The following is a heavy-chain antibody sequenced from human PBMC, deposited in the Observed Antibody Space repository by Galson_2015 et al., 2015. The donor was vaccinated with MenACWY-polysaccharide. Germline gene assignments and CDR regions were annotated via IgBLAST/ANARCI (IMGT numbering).Heavy chain of an antibody. CDR2: IDWDDDK. D-gene: IGHD3-3*01. CDR1: GFSLSNSGTC. CDR3: ARGRFFTHKYNTDV. Sequence: PALVKPTQTLTLTCTFSGFSLSNSGTCVTWIRQPPGKALEWLALIDWDDDKYYTTSLGTRLSISKDTSTNQVVLTMTNMGPEDTATYYCARGRFFTHKYNTDVWGQGTTVTVSS. J-gene: IGHJ6*02. V-gene: IGHV2-70*01.